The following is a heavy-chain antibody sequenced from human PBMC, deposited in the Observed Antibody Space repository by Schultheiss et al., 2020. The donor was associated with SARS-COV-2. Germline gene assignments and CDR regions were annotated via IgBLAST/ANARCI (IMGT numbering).Heavy chain of an antibody. J-gene: IGHJ3*02. V-gene: IGHV4-38-2*01. CDR2: IYYSGST. CDR3: AKTTYSGSPELLYAFDI. Sequence: SETLSLTCAVSGYSISSGYYWGWIRQPPGKGLEWIGYIYYSGSTNYNPSLKSRVTMSVDTSKNQFSLKLSSVTAADTAVYYCAKTTYSGSPELLYAFDIWGQGTMVTVSS. CDR1: GYSISSGYY. D-gene: IGHD1-26*01.